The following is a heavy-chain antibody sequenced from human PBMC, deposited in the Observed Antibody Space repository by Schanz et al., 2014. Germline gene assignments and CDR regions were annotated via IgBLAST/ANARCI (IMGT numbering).Heavy chain of an antibody. CDR1: GYTFSDSY. V-gene: IGHV1-18*04. D-gene: IGHD6-19*01. CDR3: ARGGYSSGWYDRDIAHFDY. J-gene: IGHJ4*02. Sequence: QVQLVQSGAEVKKPGASVKVSCKASGYTFSDSYVHWVRQAPGQGLEWMGWISAYNGHTDYAQKLQGRVTLTTDTSTSTAYMELRNLRSDDTAVYYCARGGYSSGWYDRDIAHFDYWGQGTLVNYSS. CDR2: ISAYNGHT.